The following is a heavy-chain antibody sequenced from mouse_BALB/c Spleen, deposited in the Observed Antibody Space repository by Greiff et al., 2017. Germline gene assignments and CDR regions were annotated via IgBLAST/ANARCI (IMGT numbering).Heavy chain of an antibody. D-gene: IGHD1-2*01. Sequence: QVQLQQSGPELVKPGASVKISCKASGYSFTSYYIHWVKQRPGQGLEWIGWIFPGSGNTKYNEKFKGKATLTADTSSSTAYMQLSSLTSEDSAVYFCARSLLRYFDYRGQGTTLTVSS. CDR1: GYSFTSYY. CDR2: IFPGSGNT. V-gene: IGHV1-66*01. J-gene: IGHJ2*01. CDR3: ARSLLRYFDY.